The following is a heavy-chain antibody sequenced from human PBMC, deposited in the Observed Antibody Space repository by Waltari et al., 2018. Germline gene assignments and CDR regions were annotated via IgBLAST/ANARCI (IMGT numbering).Heavy chain of an antibody. CDR3: VSSLYSDARGYFPYYFDL. V-gene: IGHV4-38-2*02. Sequence: QVQLQESGPGLVKPSETLSLTCTVSGFFINSGYFWGWVRQTPAKGLDCIGFIYHTGDTYYTPSLKSRVSISIGWSQKDFSLKLSSVTAADTAIYYCVSSLYSDARGYFPYYFDLWGPGVLVTVSS. D-gene: IGHD3-22*01. CDR1: GFFINSGYF. CDR2: IYHTGDT. J-gene: IGHJ4*02.